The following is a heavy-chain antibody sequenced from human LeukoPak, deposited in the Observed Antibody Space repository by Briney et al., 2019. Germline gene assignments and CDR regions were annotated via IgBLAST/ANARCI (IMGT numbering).Heavy chain of an antibody. CDR1: GYSFTSYW. Sequence: GESLKISCKGSGYSFTSYWIGWVRQMPGKGLEWLGIIYPGDSDTRYSPSFQGQVTISADKSISTAYLQWSSLKASDTAMYYCARLGVAEGSTYLSWFDPWGQGTLVTVSS. D-gene: IGHD6-19*01. V-gene: IGHV5-51*01. J-gene: IGHJ5*02. CDR3: ARLGVAEGSTYLSWFDP. CDR2: IYPGDSDT.